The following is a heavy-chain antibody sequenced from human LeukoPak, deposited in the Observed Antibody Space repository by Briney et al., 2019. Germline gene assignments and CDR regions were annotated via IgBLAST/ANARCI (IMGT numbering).Heavy chain of an antibody. CDR3: DRDHDPHYYLDV. D-gene: IGHD3-3*01. CDR1: GFSFSTYT. CDR2: ISGGSHYI. J-gene: IGHJ6*03. Sequence: GGSLRLSCAASGFSFSTYTINWVRQAPGKGLEWVSSISGGSHYIYYAASVKGRFTISRDSARDSVSLQMSSLRAEDMAVYYCDRDHDPHYYLDVWGNGTTVTVSS. V-gene: IGHV3-21*01.